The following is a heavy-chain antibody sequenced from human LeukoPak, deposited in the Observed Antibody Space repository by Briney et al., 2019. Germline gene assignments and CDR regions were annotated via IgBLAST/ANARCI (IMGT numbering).Heavy chain of an antibody. CDR3: ARSIAVGGPQFAYYYYMDV. CDR2: IYTSGST. D-gene: IGHD6-13*01. J-gene: IGHJ6*03. Sequence: PSETLTLTCTISGGSISTYYWSWIRQPAGKGLEWIGHIYTSGSTNYNPSLKSRVIISVDKSKKQFSLKLSSVTAADTGVYYCARSIAVGGPQFAYYYYMDVWGKGTTVTVSS. CDR1: GGSISTYY. V-gene: IGHV4-4*07.